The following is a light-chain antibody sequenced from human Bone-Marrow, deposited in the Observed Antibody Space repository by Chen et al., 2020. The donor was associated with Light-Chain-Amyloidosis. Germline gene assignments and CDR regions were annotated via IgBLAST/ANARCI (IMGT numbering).Light chain of an antibody. J-gene: IGLJ1*01. CDR2: EVT. V-gene: IGLV2-14*01. CDR1: SSDVGGDNH. CDR3: SSYTITNTLV. Sequence: QSALTQPASVSGSPGQSITISCTGTSSDVGGDNHVSLYQQHPDKAPILMIYEVTNRPSWVTDRFSGSKSDNTASLTISGLQTEDEADYFCSSYTITNTLVFGSGTRVTVL.